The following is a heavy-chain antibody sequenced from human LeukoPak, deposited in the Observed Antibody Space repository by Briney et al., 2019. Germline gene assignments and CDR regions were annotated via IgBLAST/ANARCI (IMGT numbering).Heavy chain of an antibody. Sequence: ASVKVSCKASGYTFTSYYMHWVRQAPGQGLEWMGWINPNTGGTTNAQKFQGRVTMTRDTSISTAYMELSSLTSDDTAVYYCARSTSDWLLQILDYWGQGTLVTVSS. V-gene: IGHV1-2*02. J-gene: IGHJ4*02. CDR3: ARSTSDWLLQILDY. CDR2: INPNTGGT. CDR1: GYTFTSYY. D-gene: IGHD3/OR15-3a*01.